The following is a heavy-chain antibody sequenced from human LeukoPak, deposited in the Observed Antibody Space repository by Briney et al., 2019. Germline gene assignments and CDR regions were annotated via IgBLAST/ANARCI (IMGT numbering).Heavy chain of an antibody. Sequence: SGGSLRLSCAASGFTVSSNYMSWVRQAPGKGLEWVSVIYSGGSTYYADSVKGRFTISRDNSKNTLYLQMNSLRAEDTAVYYCARLPNYGDYGADYVGMDVWGQGTTVTVSS. J-gene: IGHJ6*02. CDR1: GFTVSSNY. V-gene: IGHV3-53*01. CDR3: ARLPNYGDYGADYVGMDV. CDR2: IYSGGST. D-gene: IGHD4-17*01.